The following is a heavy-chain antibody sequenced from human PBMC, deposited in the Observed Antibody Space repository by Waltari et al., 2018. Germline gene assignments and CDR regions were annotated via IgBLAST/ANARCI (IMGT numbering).Heavy chain of an antibody. CDR2: IKSQTGGQRT. J-gene: IGHJ4*02. D-gene: IGHD3-16*01. V-gene: IGHV3-15*01. CDR1: GFTFTNAW. CDR3: TTEVERGDYLRTFDS. Sequence: EVQLGESGGGMVKPGGALRLSCAASGFTFTNAWVHWVRQAPGEGLEWVGRIKSQTGGQRTDYDEPVKGRFTVSIDDLKNSGYRLRTSLKTEDTAVDYCTTEVERGDYLRTFDSCGQGTPVTVSS.